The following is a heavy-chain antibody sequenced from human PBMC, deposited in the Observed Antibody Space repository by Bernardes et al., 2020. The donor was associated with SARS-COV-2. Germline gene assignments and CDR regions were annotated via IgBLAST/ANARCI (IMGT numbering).Heavy chain of an antibody. CDR1: GYTFTSYG. CDR2: ISAYNGNT. V-gene: IGHV1-18*01. Sequence: ASVKVSCKASGYTFTSYGISWVRQAPGQGLEWMGWISAYNGNTNYAQKLQGRVTMTTDTSTSTAYMELRSLRSDDTAVYYCARDHFGGWFSLSGFDPWGQGTLVTVSS. D-gene: IGHD3-10*01. J-gene: IGHJ5*02. CDR3: ARDHFGGWFSLSGFDP.